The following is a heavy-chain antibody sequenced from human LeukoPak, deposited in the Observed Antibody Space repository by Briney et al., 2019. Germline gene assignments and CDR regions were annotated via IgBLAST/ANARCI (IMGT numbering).Heavy chain of an antibody. Sequence: SETLSLTCAVSGYSISSNFSWGWIRQPPGKGLEWIGVIYHLGNTDYNPSLQSRVTISIDTSKNEFSLKVNSVTAADTAVYYRARSVILPVIVADYYTYMDVCGRGISVTVSS. CDR2: IYHLGNT. CDR1: GYSISSNFS. CDR3: ARSVILPVIVADYYTYMDV. J-gene: IGHJ6*03. V-gene: IGHV4-38-2*01. D-gene: IGHD2-2*01.